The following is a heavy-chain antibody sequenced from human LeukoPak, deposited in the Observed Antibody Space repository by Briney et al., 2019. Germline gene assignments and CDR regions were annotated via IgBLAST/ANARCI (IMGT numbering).Heavy chain of an antibody. J-gene: IGHJ4*02. D-gene: IGHD3-22*01. CDR3: ARAGYYYDSSGYFDY. CDR2: AYFTGGT. V-gene: IGHV4-39*07. CDR1: GGSISSSSDY. Sequence: KASETLSLTCTVSGGSISSSSDYWGWIRQPPGKGLEWIGHAYFTGGTWYKSSLRSRVTISVGTSKNHFSLKLSSVTAADTAVYYCARAGYYYDSSGYFDYWGQGTLVTVSS.